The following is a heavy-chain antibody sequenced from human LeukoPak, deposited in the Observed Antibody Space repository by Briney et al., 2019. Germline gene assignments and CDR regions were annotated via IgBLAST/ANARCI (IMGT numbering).Heavy chain of an antibody. Sequence: GGSLRLSCETSGFTFSSYAMSWVRQAPGRGLEWVSCLSGGGGTTYYPDSVKGRFTISRDSSKNTLYLQMNSLRAEDTAVYYCAKAQRLTYSSGDWGQGTLVTVSS. J-gene: IGHJ4*02. D-gene: IGHD6-19*01. CDR1: GFTFSSYA. CDR2: LSGGGGTT. CDR3: AKAQRLTYSSGD. V-gene: IGHV3-23*01.